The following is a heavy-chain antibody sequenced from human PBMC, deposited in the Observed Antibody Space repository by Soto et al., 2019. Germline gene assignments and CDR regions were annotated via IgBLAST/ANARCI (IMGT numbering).Heavy chain of an antibody. CDR2: IYPGDSDT. J-gene: IGHJ4*02. Sequence: EVQLVQSGAEVKKPGESLKISCKGSGYSFTSYWIGWVRQMPGKGLEWMGIIYPGDSDTRYSPSFQGKVTISADKSISTAYLQWSSLKASDTAMYYCARRERGYCSGGSCYNLDFDYWGQGTLVTVSS. CDR3: ARRERGYCSGGSCYNLDFDY. CDR1: GYSFTSYW. V-gene: IGHV5-51*03. D-gene: IGHD2-15*01.